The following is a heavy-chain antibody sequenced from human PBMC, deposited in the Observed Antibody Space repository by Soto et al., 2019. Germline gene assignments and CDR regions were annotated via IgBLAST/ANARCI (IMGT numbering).Heavy chain of an antibody. J-gene: IGHJ4*02. Sequence: QLQLQESGSGLVKPSQTLSLNCAVSGVSISAGGYSWSWIRQPPGKGLEWIGYTHVSGDTYYNPSLTGRVTLSVDRSSNKFSLNLRSMTAADTAVYYCARSPCYVSKSHFDYWGQGTLVSVSS. D-gene: IGHD2-2*01. CDR1: GVSISAGGYS. V-gene: IGHV4-30-2*01. CDR3: ARSPCYVSKSHFDY. CDR2: THVSGDT.